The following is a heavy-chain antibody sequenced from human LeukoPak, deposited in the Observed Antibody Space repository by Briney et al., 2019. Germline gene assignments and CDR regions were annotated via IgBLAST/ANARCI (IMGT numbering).Heavy chain of an antibody. J-gene: IGHJ5*02. D-gene: IGHD1-26*01. CDR3: AKKYSAGLDP. V-gene: IGHV1-69*06. CDR2: IIPIFGTA. Sequence: SVKVSCKASGGTFSSYAISWVRQAPGQGLEWMGGIIPIFGTANYAQKFQGRVTITADKSTSTAYMELSSLRAEDTAVYYCAKKYSAGLDPWGQGTLVTVSS. CDR1: GGTFSSYA.